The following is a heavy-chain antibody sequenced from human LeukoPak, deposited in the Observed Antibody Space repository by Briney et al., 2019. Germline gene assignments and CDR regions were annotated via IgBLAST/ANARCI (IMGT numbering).Heavy chain of an antibody. J-gene: IGHJ4*02. CDR3: ATRKLGNDY. V-gene: IGHV4-38-2*02. D-gene: IGHD7-27*01. Sequence: PSETLSLTCNVSGYSISSGYYWGWIRQPPGKGLEWIGEINHSGSTNYNPSLKSRVTISVDTSKNQSSLKLSSVTAADTAVYYCATRKLGNDYWGQGTLVTVSS. CDR2: INHSGST. CDR1: GYSISSGYY.